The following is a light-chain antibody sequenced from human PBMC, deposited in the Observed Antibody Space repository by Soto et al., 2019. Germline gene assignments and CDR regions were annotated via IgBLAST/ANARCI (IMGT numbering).Light chain of an antibody. CDR3: AAWDETLIDV. CDR2: DDN. J-gene: IGLJ1*01. CDR1: SSNIGGNS. Sequence: QSVMTQPPSVSAAPGQKVTISCSGSSSNIGGNSVSWYQQLPGTAPKLLIYDDNKRPSGIPDRFSGSKSGTSATLGITGFQTGDEADYYCAAWDETLIDVFGTGTKLTVL. V-gene: IGLV1-51*01.